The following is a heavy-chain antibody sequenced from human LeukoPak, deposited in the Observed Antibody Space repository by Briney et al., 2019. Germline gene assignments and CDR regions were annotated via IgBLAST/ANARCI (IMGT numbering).Heavy chain of an antibody. Sequence: ASVKVSCKASGYTFTNHGISWVRQAPGQGLEWMGWISPYNGNTNYAQRLQGRVTMTPDTSTSTVYMDLRSLRSDDTAVYYCARDSPHSYGGDDAFDIWGQGTMVTVSS. J-gene: IGHJ3*02. V-gene: IGHV1-18*01. CDR2: ISPYNGNT. CDR1: GYTFTNHG. D-gene: IGHD5-18*01. CDR3: ARDSPHSYGGDDAFDI.